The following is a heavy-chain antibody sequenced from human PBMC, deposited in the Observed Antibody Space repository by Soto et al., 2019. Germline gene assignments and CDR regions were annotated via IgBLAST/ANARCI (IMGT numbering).Heavy chain of an antibody. CDR3: ARGVTGTGSPYGMDV. V-gene: IGHV1-3*01. J-gene: IGHJ6*02. D-gene: IGHD1-7*01. CDR2: INAGNGNT. Sequence: GASVKVSCKASGYTFTSYAMHWVRQAPGQRLEWMGWINAGNGNTKYSQKFQGRVTITRDTSASTAYMELSSLRSEDTAVYYCARGVTGTGSPYGMDVWGQGTTVTVS. CDR1: GYTFTSYA.